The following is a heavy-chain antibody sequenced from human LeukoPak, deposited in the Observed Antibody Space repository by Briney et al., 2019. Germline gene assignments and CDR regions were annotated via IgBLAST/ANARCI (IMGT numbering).Heavy chain of an antibody. D-gene: IGHD3-16*01. CDR3: AREAFESRYDYVWGSYPYNWFDP. V-gene: IGHV4-4*02. Sequence: TSGILSLTCAVSGGSISSSNWWSWVRQPPGKGLEWIGEIYHSGSTNYNPSLKSRVTISVDKSKNQFSLKLSSVTAADTAVYYCAREAFESRYDYVWGSYPYNWFDPWGQGTLVTVSS. CDR1: GGSISSSNW. CDR2: IYHSGST. J-gene: IGHJ5*02.